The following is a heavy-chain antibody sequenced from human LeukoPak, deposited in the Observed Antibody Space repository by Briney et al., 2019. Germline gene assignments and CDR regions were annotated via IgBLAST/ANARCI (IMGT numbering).Heavy chain of an antibody. Sequence: QSGRSLRLSCAASGSTFSSYAMSWVRQAPGKGLEWVSAISGSGGSTYYADSVKGRFTISRDNSKNTLYLQMNSLRAEDTAVYYCAKDRSYYDSSGYLDYWGQGTLVTVSS. CDR2: ISGSGGST. D-gene: IGHD3-22*01. V-gene: IGHV3-23*01. CDR1: GSTFSSYA. J-gene: IGHJ4*02. CDR3: AKDRSYYDSSGYLDY.